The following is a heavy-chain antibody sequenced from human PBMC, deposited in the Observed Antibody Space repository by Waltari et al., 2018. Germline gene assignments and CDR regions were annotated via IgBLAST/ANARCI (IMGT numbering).Heavy chain of an antibody. J-gene: IGHJ6*02. D-gene: IGHD1-1*01. CDR3: AKELERKPYYYYGWDV. CDR2: IRNSDDTT. Sequence: EMHLLESGGSLAQPGESLRLSCAASGFTFSAYAMAWVRQAPGKGLEWVSTIRNSDDTTYYAESVKGRFTIARDKSKSTLVLQMNSLRADDTAIYYCAKELERKPYYYYGWDVWGQGTTVTVSS. V-gene: IGHV3-23*01. CDR1: GFTFSAYA.